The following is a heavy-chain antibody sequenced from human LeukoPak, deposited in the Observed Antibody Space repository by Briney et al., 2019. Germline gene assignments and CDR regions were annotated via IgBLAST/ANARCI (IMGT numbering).Heavy chain of an antibody. CDR3: ARDSFASTTVVNY. J-gene: IGHJ4*02. V-gene: IGHV7-4-1*02. Sequence: ASVNVSCKASGYTFTRYAMNWVRQAPGQGLEWMGWINTNTGNPTYAQGFTGRFVFSLDTSVSTAYLQISSLKAEDTAVYYCARDSFASTTVVNYWGQGTLVTVSS. CDR1: GYTFTRYA. CDR2: INTNTGNP. D-gene: IGHD4-23*01.